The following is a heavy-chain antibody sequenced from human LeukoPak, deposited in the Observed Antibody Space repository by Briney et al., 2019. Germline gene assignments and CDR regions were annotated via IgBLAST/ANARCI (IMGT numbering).Heavy chain of an antibody. CDR2: IKEDGSEK. CDR1: EFTFSAAW. J-gene: IGHJ3*01. D-gene: IGHD3-3*01. V-gene: IGHV3-7*01. Sequence: PGGSLRLSCAVSEFTFSAAWMSWVRQAPGQGLQWVANIKEDGSEKFYVDSVRGRFTISRDNAKNSLYLQMDSLRAGDAAVYYCARGTNYDEWNYGEKFAFDVWGQGTMVTVSS. CDR3: ARGTNYDEWNYGEKFAFDV.